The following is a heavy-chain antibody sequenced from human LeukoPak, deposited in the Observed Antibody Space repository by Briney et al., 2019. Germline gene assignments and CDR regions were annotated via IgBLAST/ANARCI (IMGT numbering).Heavy chain of an antibody. J-gene: IGHJ4*02. D-gene: IGHD6-13*01. V-gene: IGHV3-20*04. CDR3: VKDFSSNWYSFDY. Sequence: CPGGSLRLSCAASGGTTDDYGMSWVRHAPGKGLEWVSGINWDGTNTYYAESVKGRFTISRDSAEKSLYLQMNSLRDDDTAFYYCVKDFSSNWYSFDYWGQGTVVTVSS. CDR2: INWDGTNT. CDR1: GGTTDDYG.